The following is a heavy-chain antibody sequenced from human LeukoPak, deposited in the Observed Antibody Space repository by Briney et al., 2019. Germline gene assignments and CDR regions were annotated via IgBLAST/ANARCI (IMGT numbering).Heavy chain of an antibody. Sequence: SGGSLRLSCTASGFIFSNAWISWVRQAAGKGLEWVGRIKSKSDGGTTDYAVPVKGRFTISRDDSKSTVYLQMNSLKTEDTAMYYCTTGADTAMEKGTLDAFDIWGQGTMVTVSS. J-gene: IGHJ3*02. CDR1: GFIFSNAW. CDR2: IKSKSDGGTT. V-gene: IGHV3-15*01. CDR3: TTGADTAMEKGTLDAFDI. D-gene: IGHD5-18*01.